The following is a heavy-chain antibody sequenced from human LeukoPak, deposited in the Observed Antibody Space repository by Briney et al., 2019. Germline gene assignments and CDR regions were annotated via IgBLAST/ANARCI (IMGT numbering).Heavy chain of an antibody. CDR3: APPPIAAPGN. CDR1: GFSFSTYW. V-gene: IGHV3-7*01. Sequence: GGSLRLSCVASGFSFSTYWVSWVRQAPGEGLEWVASIRQDGGAKNYVDSVKGRFTISRDNAKKSLYLQMNSLRAEDTAVYYCAPPPIAAPGNWGQGTLVTVSS. CDR2: IRQDGGAK. J-gene: IGHJ4*02. D-gene: IGHD6-13*01.